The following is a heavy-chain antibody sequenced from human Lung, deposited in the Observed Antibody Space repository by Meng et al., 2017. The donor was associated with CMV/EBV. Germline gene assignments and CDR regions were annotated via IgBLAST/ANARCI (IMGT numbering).Heavy chain of an antibody. J-gene: IGHJ4*02. CDR1: AHTSTDYG. CDR2: IKRSVGST. Sequence: QLTDSGPEGTTPSASVKFPCTAFAHTSTDYGMHWVRQAPGQGLEWMGIIKRSVGSTCYAQKIQSIVIMNKDTSINTAYTELSSLRADDAAIYYCVRANLGSADYWGQGTLVTVSS. D-gene: IGHD7-27*01. V-gene: IGHV1-46*01. CDR3: VRANLGSADY.